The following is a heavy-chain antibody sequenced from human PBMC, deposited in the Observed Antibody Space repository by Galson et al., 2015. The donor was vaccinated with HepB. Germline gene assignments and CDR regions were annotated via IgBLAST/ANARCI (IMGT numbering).Heavy chain of an antibody. V-gene: IGHV3-33*08. CDR3: ARDPSIVGATYFDY. J-gene: IGHJ4*02. CDR1: GFTFSSYG. CDR2: IWYDGSNK. D-gene: IGHD1-26*01. Sequence: SLRLSCAASGFTFSSYGMHWVRQAPGKGLEWVAVIWYDGSNKYYADSVKGRFTISRDNSKNTLYLQMNSLRAEDTAVYYCARDPSIVGATYFDYWGQGILVTVSS.